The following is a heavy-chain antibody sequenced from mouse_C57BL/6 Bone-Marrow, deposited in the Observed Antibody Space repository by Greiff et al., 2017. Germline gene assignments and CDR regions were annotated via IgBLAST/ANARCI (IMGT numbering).Heavy chain of an antibody. Sequence: VQLQQPGAELVKPGASVKLSCKASGYTFTSYWMHWVKQRPGQGLEWIGNINPSNGGTNYNEKFKSKATLTVDKSSSTAYMQLSSLTSEDSAVYYCATPSTMVTGGFAYWGQGTLVTVSA. D-gene: IGHD2-2*01. V-gene: IGHV1-53*01. CDR3: ATPSTMVTGGFAY. CDR1: GYTFTSYW. CDR2: INPSNGGT. J-gene: IGHJ3*01.